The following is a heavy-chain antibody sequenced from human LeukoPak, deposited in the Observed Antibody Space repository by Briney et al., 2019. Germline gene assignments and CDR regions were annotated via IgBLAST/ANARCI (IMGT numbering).Heavy chain of an antibody. V-gene: IGHV3-30*03. J-gene: IGHJ4*02. Sequence: GRSLRLSCAASGFTFSSYGMHWVRQAPGKGLEWVAVISYDGSNKYYADSVKGRFTISRDNAKNSLYLQMNSLRAEDTAVYYCASKGCTGGNCKHYFDYWGQGTLVTVAS. CDR3: ASKGCTGGNCKHYFDY. D-gene: IGHD2-8*02. CDR1: GFTFSSYG. CDR2: ISYDGSNK.